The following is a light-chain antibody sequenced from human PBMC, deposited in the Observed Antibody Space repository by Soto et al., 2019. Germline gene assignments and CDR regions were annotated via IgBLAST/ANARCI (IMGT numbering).Light chain of an antibody. Sequence: QSALTQPASVSGAPGQSITISCTGNSSDVGGYYYVSWYQQSPGRVPKLLIYMVSNRPSGVSKRFSGSKSGNTASLTISGLQAEDEADYFCTSPKPLSLYVFGTGTKLTVL. CDR3: TSPKPLSLYV. CDR2: MVS. CDR1: SSDVGGYYY. V-gene: IGLV2-14*01. J-gene: IGLJ1*01.